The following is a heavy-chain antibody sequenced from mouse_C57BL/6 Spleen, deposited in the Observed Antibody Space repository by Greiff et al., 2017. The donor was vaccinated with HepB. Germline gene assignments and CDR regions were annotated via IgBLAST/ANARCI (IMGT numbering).Heavy chain of an antibody. CDR3: ARPPSTMVTLYYFDY. CDR2: ISSGGSYT. Sequence: EVKLMESGGDLVKPGGSLKLSCAASGFTFSSYGMSWVRQTPDKRLEWVATISSGGSYTYYPDSVKGRFTISRDNPKNTLYLQMSSLKSEDTAMYYCARPPSTMVTLYYFDYWGQGTTLTVSS. D-gene: IGHD2-1*01. CDR1: GFTFSSYG. J-gene: IGHJ2*01. V-gene: IGHV5-6*01.